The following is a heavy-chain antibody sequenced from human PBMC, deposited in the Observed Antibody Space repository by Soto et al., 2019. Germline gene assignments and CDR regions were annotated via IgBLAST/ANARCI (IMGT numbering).Heavy chain of an antibody. V-gene: IGHV1-69*12. Sequence: QVQLVQSGAEVKKPGSSVKVSCKASGGTFSSYAISWVRQAPGQGLEWMGGIIPIFGTANYAQKFQGRVTITADESTSTAYMELSILRSEDTAVYYCARLLLSSSQPMVAFDTWGQGTMVTVSS. J-gene: IGHJ3*02. CDR2: IIPIFGTA. CDR3: ARLLLSSSQPMVAFDT. CDR1: GGTFSSYA. D-gene: IGHD2-8*01.